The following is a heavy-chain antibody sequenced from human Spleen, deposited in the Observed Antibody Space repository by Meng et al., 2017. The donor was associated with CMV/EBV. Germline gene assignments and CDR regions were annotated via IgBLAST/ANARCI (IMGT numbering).Heavy chain of an antibody. CDR3: ARGGVVPAASYNWFDP. D-gene: IGHD2-2*01. CDR1: GFTFNNYA. J-gene: IGHJ5*02. V-gene: IGHV3-74*01. CDR2: INSDGSST. Sequence: GESLKISCAASGFTFNNYAMNWVRQAPGKGLVWVSRINSDGSSTSYADSVKGRFTISRDNAKNTLYLQMNSLRAEDTAVYYCARGGVVPAASYNWFDPWGQGTLVTVSS.